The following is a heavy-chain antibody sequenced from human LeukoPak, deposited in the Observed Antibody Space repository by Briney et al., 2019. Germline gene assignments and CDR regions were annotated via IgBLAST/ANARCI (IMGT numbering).Heavy chain of an antibody. J-gene: IGHJ5*02. CDR3: ARDLGKPYCSSTSCPYNWFDP. CDR2: ISAYNGNT. Sequence: ASVKVSCKASGYTFTSYGISWVRQAPGQGLEWMGWISAYNGNTNYAQKLQGRVTMTTDTSTSTAYMELRSLRSDDTAVYYCARDLGKPYCSSTSCPYNWFDPWGQGTLVTVS. V-gene: IGHV1-18*01. CDR1: GYTFTSYG. D-gene: IGHD2-2*01.